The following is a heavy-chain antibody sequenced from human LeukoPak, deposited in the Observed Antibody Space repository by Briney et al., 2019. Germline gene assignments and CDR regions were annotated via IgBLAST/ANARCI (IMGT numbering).Heavy chain of an antibody. CDR3: ARYGGSNDY. D-gene: IGHD4-23*01. J-gene: IGHJ4*02. V-gene: IGHV4-59*01. Sequence: SETLSLTCTGSGGSISSYYWSWIRQPPGKGLEWIGYIYYSGSTNYNPSLKSRVTISVDTSKNQFSLKLSSVTAADTAVYYCARYGGSNDYWGQGTLVTISS. CDR1: GGSISSYY. CDR2: IYYSGST.